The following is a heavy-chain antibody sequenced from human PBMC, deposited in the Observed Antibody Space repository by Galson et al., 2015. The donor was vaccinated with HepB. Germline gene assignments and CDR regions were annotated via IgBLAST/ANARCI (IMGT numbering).Heavy chain of an antibody. J-gene: IGHJ6*02. D-gene: IGHD3-3*01. CDR1: GFTLSVYS. CDR3: AKGIHHDFWSGWPPLWGMDV. Sequence: SLRLSCAASGFTLSVYSMSWVRQTPGKGLEWVSSISGSGDMTYYADSVKGRFTISRDNSKSTLHLHMNSLRAEDTAVYYCAKGIHHDFWSGWPPLWGMDVWGQGTTVTVSS. V-gene: IGHV3-23*01. CDR2: ISGSGDMT.